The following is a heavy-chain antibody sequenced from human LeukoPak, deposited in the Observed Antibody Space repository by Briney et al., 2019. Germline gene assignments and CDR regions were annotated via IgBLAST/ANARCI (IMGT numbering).Heavy chain of an antibody. J-gene: IGHJ4*02. CDR3: AKGPNYFDS. CDR1: GFSFSNYW. V-gene: IGHV3-74*01. CDR2: MNSDGSAT. Sequence: PGGSLRLSCAASGFSFSNYWMHWVRQAPGKGLVWVTRMNSDGSATYYADSVQGRFTISRDNAKNTLYLQMNSLRAEDTAMYFCAKGPNYFDSGGQGTLVTVSS.